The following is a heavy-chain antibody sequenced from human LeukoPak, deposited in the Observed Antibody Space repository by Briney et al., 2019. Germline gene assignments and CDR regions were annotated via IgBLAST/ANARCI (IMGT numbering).Heavy chain of an antibody. CDR2: IYYSGST. CDR3: AREHYSSSSFNWFDP. CDR1: GGSISSGGYY. J-gene: IGHJ5*02. Sequence: SQTLSLTCTVSGGSISSGGYYWSWIRQHPGKGLEWIGYIYYSGSTYYNPSLKSRVTISLDTSENQFSLNLSSVTAADTAVYYCAREHYSSSSFNWFDPWGQGTLVTVSS. D-gene: IGHD6-6*01. V-gene: IGHV4-31*03.